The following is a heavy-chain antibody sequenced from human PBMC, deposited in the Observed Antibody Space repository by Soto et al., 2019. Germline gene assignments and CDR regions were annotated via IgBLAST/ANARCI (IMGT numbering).Heavy chain of an antibody. CDR1: GFTFSSYA. D-gene: IGHD3-3*01. CDR3: AKYKRRVVIQNNWFDP. J-gene: IGHJ5*02. Sequence: GESLKISCAASGFTFSSYAMSWVRQAPGKGLEWVSAISGSGGSTYYADSVKGRFTISRDNSKNTLYLQMNSLRAEDTAVYYCAKYKRRVVIQNNWFDPWGQGTLVTVSS. CDR2: ISGSGGST. V-gene: IGHV3-23*01.